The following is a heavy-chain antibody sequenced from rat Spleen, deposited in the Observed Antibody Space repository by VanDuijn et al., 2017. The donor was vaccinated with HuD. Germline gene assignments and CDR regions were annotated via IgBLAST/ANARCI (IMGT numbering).Heavy chain of an antibody. CDR2: ISYDGTST. V-gene: IGHV5-29*01. CDR3: TREGSVGWFAY. D-gene: IGHD1-11*01. J-gene: IGHJ3*01. CDR1: GFTFSNYA. Sequence: EVQLVESGGGLVQPGRSMKLSCAASGFTFSNYAMAWVRQAPTKGLEWVATISYDGTSTYYPDSVKGRFTISRDNAESTLYLQMNSLRSEDTATYYCTREGSVGWFAYWGQGTLVTVSS.